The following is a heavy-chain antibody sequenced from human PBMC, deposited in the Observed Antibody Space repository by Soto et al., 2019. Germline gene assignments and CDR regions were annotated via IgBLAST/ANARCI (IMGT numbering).Heavy chain of an antibody. V-gene: IGHV3-48*03. Sequence: GGSLRLSCAASGFTFSSYEMNWVRQAPGKGLEWVSYISSSGSTIYYADSVKGRFTISRDNAKNSLYLQMNSLRAEDTAVYYCARDFSSSVAPAAFDIWGQGTMVTVSS. J-gene: IGHJ3*02. CDR2: ISSSGSTI. CDR3: ARDFSSSVAPAAFDI. CDR1: GFTFSSYE. D-gene: IGHD6-19*01.